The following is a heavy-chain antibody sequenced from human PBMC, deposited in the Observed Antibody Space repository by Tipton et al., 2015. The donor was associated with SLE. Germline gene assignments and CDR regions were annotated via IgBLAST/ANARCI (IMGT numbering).Heavy chain of an antibody. V-gene: IGHV3-11*04. J-gene: IGHJ4*02. CDR3: ARDWDRLPAAADY. Sequence: GSLRLSCAASGFTFSDYYMSWIRQAPGKGLEWVSYISSSGSTIYYADSVKGRFTISRDNAKNSLYLQMNSLRAEDTAVYYCARDWDRLPAAADYWGQGTLVTASS. CDR2: ISSSGSTI. D-gene: IGHD2-2*01. CDR1: GFTFSDYY.